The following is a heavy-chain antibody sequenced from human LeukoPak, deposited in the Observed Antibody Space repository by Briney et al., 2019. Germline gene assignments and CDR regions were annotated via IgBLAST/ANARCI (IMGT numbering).Heavy chain of an antibody. J-gene: IGHJ4*02. CDR2: IYYSGST. V-gene: IGHV4-39*05. CDR3: AILVEGATTWDVDY. Sequence: PSETPSLTCTVSGGSISSSSYYWGWIRQPPGKGLEWIGSIYYSGSTYYNPSLKSRVTISVDTSKNQFSLKLSSVTAADTAVYYCAILVEGATTWDVDYWGQGTLVTVSS. D-gene: IGHD1-26*01. CDR1: GGSISSSSYY.